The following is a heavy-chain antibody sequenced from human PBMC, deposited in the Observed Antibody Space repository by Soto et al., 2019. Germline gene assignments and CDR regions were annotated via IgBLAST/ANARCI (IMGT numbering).Heavy chain of an antibody. CDR3: ARTGGPPGYCSSTSCYTPGRYYYYGMDV. J-gene: IGHJ6*02. V-gene: IGHV4-4*02. D-gene: IGHD2-2*02. CDR1: GGSISSSNW. CDR2: IYHSGST. Sequence: SETLSLTCAVSGGSISSSNWWSWVRQPPGKGLEWIGEIYHSGSTNYNPSLKSRVTISVDKSKNQFSLKLSSVTAADTAVYYCARTGGPPGYCSSTSCYTPGRYYYYGMDVWGQGTTVTAP.